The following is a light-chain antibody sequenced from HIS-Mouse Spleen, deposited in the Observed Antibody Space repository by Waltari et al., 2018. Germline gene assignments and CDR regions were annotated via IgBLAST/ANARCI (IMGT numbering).Light chain of an antibody. Sequence: DIVMTQSPDSLAVSLGERATINCKSSQSVLYSSNNKNYLAWYQQKPGQPPKLLIYWASTRESGVPDRFSGGGSGTDFTLTISSLQAEDVAVYYCQQYYSTPWRTFGQGTKVEIK. CDR3: QQYYSTPWRT. CDR2: WAS. V-gene: IGKV4-1*01. J-gene: IGKJ1*01. CDR1: QSVLYSSNNKNY.